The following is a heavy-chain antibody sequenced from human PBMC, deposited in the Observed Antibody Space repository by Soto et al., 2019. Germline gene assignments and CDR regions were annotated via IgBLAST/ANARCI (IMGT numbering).Heavy chain of an antibody. CDR1: GYTFSNYG. J-gene: IGHJ4*02. D-gene: IGHD6-13*01. CDR2: INTYAGET. Sequence: QVQLVQSGAEVKKPGASVKVSCKASGYTFSNYGINWVRQAPGQGLEWMGWINTYAGETNLRQKFQGRVTMTTDTSTSTAYMEVRGLRSDDTARYYCAASQQFAYWGQGTLVSVSS. CDR3: AASQQFAY. V-gene: IGHV1-18*01.